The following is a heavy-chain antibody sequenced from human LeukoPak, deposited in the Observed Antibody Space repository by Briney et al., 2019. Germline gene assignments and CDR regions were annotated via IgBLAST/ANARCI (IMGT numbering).Heavy chain of an antibody. Sequence: SGTLSLTCAVSGGSISSSNWWSWVRPPPGKGLEWIGEIYHSGSTNYNPSLKSRVTISVDKSKNQFSLKLSSVTAADTAVYYCARRVYSSGWLEPDYWGQGTLVTVSS. V-gene: IGHV4-4*02. CDR3: ARRVYSSGWLEPDY. D-gene: IGHD6-19*01. J-gene: IGHJ4*02. CDR2: IYHSGST. CDR1: GGSISSSNW.